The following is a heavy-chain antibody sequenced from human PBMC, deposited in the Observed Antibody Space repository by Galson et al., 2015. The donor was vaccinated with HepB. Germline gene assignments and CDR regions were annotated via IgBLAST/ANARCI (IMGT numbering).Heavy chain of an antibody. D-gene: IGHD3-22*01. CDR1: GFTFSSYA. J-gene: IGHJ4*02. CDR3: AKERGGRIYYDSSGQRYFDY. CDR2: ISGSGGST. Sequence: SLRLSCAASGFTFSSYAMSWVRQAPGKGLEWVSAISGSGGSTYYADSVKGRFTISRDNSKNTLYLQMNSLRAEDTAVYYCAKERGGRIYYDSSGQRYFDYWGQGTLVTVSS. V-gene: IGHV3-23*01.